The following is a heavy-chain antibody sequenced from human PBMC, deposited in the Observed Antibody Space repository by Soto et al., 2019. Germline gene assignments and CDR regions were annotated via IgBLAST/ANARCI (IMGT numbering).Heavy chain of an antibody. Sequence: QMELVQSGAEVKKSGSSMKVSCKASGGTFTSYTFSWGRQAPGHGLEWMGGIIPFLNTSNYAQKFPARVTITADGSTTTVYMELSCLTSEDTAIYYCASNIVRTNDFESWGQGTLVTVSS. V-gene: IGHV1-69*01. CDR1: GGTFTSYT. CDR3: ASNIVRTNDFES. CDR2: IIPFLNTS. J-gene: IGHJ4*02. D-gene: IGHD5-12*01.